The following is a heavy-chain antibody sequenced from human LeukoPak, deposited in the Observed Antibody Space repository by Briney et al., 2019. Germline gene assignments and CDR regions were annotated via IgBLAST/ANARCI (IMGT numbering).Heavy chain of an antibody. J-gene: IGHJ4*02. CDR2: IRGSGGTT. V-gene: IGHV3-48*02. CDR3: VRDPDALDY. CDR1: GFTFSRYS. Sequence: GGSLRLSCAASGFTFSRYSMNWVRQAPGKGLEWVSYIRGSGGTTYYADSVKGRFTISRDNAKNSLYLQLNSLGDEDTAVYYCVRDPDALDYWGQGTLVTVSS.